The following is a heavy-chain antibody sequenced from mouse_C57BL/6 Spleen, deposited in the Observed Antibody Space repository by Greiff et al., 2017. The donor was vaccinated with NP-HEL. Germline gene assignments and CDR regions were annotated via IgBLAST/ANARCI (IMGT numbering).Heavy chain of an antibody. CDR3: TLYYYGSSYYAMDY. CDR1: GFNIKDDY. V-gene: IGHV14-4*01. CDR2: IDPENGDT. D-gene: IGHD1-1*01. Sequence: EVQLQQSGAELVRPGASVKLSCTASGFNIKDDYMHWVKQRPEQGLEWIGWIDPENGDTEYASKFQGKATITADTSSNTAYLQLSSLTSEDTAVYYCTLYYYGSSYYAMDYWGQGTSVTVSS. J-gene: IGHJ4*01.